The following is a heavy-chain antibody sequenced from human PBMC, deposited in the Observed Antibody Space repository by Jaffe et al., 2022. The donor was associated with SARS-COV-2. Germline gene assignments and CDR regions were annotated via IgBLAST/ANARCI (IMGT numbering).Heavy chain of an antibody. CDR2: ISGSGVYT. Sequence: EVQLLEAGGGLVQPGGSLRVSCAASGFTFSRYAMSWVRQTPGKGLEWVASISGSGVYTYYADSVRGRFTISRDYSKNTLYLQMNSLRAEDTAIYYCAKDREIFGEVTVVGWFDPWGQGTLVTVSS. CDR1: GFTFSRYA. V-gene: IGHV3-23*01. D-gene: IGHD3-3*01. CDR3: AKDREIFGEVTVVGWFDP. J-gene: IGHJ5*02.